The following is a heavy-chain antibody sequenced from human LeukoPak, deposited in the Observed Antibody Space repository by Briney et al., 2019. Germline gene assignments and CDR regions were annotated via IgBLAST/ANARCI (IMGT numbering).Heavy chain of an antibody. J-gene: IGHJ4*02. CDR2: INPNSGGT. D-gene: IGHD3-22*01. Sequence: ASVKVSCKASGYTFTGYYMHWVRQAPGQGLEWMGRINPNSGGTNYAQKFQGRVTMTRDTSISTAYMELSRLRSDDTAVYYCARGPPSSPYYYDSSGYYPFDYWGRGTLVTVSS. CDR1: GYTFTGYY. V-gene: IGHV1-2*06. CDR3: ARGPPSSPYYYDSSGYYPFDY.